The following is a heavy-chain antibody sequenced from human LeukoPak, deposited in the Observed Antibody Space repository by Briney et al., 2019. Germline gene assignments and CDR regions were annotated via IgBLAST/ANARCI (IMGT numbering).Heavy chain of an antibody. CDR1: GFTFSSYW. CDR2: INSDGSTT. V-gene: IGHV3-74*01. J-gene: IGHJ6*03. D-gene: IGHD2-15*01. Sequence: GGSLRLSCAASGFTFSSYWMHWVRQAPGKGLVWVSRINSDGSTTSFADSVKGRFTISRDNSKNTLYLQMNSLRAEDTAVYYCAKDGTTPPPFDYYYYYMDVWGKGTTVTISS. CDR3: AKDGTTPPPFDYYYYYMDV.